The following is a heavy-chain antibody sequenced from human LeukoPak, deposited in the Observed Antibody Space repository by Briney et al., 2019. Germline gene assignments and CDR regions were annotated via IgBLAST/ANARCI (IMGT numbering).Heavy chain of an antibody. D-gene: IGHD2-21*02. J-gene: IGHJ4*02. CDR3: AREAYCGGDCYSGSSY. CDR2: INHSGST. Sequence: SETLSLTCAVYGGSFSGYYWSWIRQPPGKGLEWIGEINHSGSTYYNPSLQSRVTISVDTSKNQFSLKLSSVTAADTAVYYCAREAYCGGDCYSGSSYWGQGTLVTVSS. CDR1: GGSFSGYY. V-gene: IGHV4-34*01.